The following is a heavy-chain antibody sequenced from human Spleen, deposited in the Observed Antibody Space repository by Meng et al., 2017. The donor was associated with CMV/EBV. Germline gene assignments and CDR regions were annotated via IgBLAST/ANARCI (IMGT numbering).Heavy chain of an antibody. Sequence: GGSLRLSCAASGFTFSSYSMNWVRQAPGKGLEWVSSISSSSSYIYYADSVKGRFTISRDNAKNSLYLQMNSLRAEDTAVYYCAKDHNQWELKGGAFDIWGQGTMVTVSS. CDR1: GFTFSSYS. CDR2: ISSSSSYI. CDR3: AKDHNQWELKGGAFDI. D-gene: IGHD1-26*01. V-gene: IGHV3-21*04. J-gene: IGHJ3*02.